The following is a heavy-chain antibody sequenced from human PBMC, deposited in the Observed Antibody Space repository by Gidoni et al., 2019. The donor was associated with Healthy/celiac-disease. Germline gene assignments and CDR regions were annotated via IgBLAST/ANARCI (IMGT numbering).Heavy chain of an antibody. D-gene: IGHD3-3*01. V-gene: IGHV3-33*01. Sequence: QVQLVASGRGVVQPGRSLRLSCAASAFTFSNYAMHWVRQAPGKGLEWVAVIWYEGTNKYYADPVKGRFTISRDNSKNTLYLQMNSLRAEDTAVYYCARVGYDFYGVDVWGQGTTVTVSS. CDR1: AFTFSNYA. CDR2: IWYEGTNK. J-gene: IGHJ6*02. CDR3: ARVGYDFYGVDV.